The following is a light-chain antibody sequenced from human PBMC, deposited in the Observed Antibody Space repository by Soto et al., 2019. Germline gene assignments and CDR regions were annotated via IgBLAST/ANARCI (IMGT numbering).Light chain of an antibody. Sequence: DIQMTQSPSSLSASVGDRVTITCRASQGISNFLAWYQQNPGKVPQLVISAASTLPSGVPSRFSGTGSGPDFTITITSLQADDVESYYCQKYSSAITFGQGTRLEI. CDR2: AAS. CDR1: QGISNF. J-gene: IGKJ5*01. V-gene: IGKV1-27*01. CDR3: QKYSSAIT.